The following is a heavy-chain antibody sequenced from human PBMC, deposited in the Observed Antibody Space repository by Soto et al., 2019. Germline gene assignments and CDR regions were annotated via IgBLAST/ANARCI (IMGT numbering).Heavy chain of an antibody. D-gene: IGHD3-16*01. J-gene: IGHJ4*02. CDR1: GFSFSNYW. CDR2: INGDGDYT. CDR3: ARERGGYASDF. Sequence: EVQLVESGGGLVQPGGSLRLSCAASGFSFSNYWMHWIRQVPGKGLVWVSRINGDGDYTNYADSVKGRFTISRDNAKNTLYLQMNSLRGEDTAVYYCARERGGYASDFWGQGTLVTVSS. V-gene: IGHV3-74*01.